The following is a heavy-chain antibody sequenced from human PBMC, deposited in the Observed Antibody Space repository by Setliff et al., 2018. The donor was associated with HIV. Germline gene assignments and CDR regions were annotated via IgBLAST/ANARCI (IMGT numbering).Heavy chain of an antibody. D-gene: IGHD3-22*01. CDR3: ARLSDDRYYYDSSGYRGFDI. CDR2: INHSGST. Sequence: SETLSLTCAVSGYSISSGYYWGWIRQPPGKGLEWIGEINHSGSTNYNPSLKSRVTISVDTSKNHFSLKLSSVTAADTAVYYCARLSDDRYYYDSSGYRGFDIWGQGTMVTVSS. V-gene: IGHV4-38-2*01. J-gene: IGHJ3*02. CDR1: GYSISSGYY.